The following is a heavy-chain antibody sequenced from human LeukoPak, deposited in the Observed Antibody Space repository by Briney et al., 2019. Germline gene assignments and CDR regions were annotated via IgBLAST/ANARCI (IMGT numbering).Heavy chain of an antibody. J-gene: IGHJ4*02. CDR2: FDPEDGET. V-gene: IGHV1-24*01. D-gene: IGHD3-10*01. CDR1: GYTLTELS. Sequence: ASVKVSCKVSGYTLTELSMHWVRQAPGKGLEWMGGFDPEDGETIYAQKFQGRVTMTEDTSTDTAYMELSSLRSEDTAVYYCATASLWFGELLPDYWGQGTLVTVSS. CDR3: ATASLWFGELLPDY.